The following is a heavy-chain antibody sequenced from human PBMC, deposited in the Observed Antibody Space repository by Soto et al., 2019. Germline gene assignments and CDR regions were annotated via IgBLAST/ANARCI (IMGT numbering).Heavy chain of an antibody. D-gene: IGHD3-22*01. Sequence: PGGSLRLSCAASGFTFSSYSMSWVRQAPGKGLEWVSYISSSSSTIYYADSVKGRFTISRDNAKNSLYLQMNSLRDEDTAVYYCARGPTITMIVGAYFDYWGQGTLVTVSS. V-gene: IGHV3-48*02. J-gene: IGHJ4*02. CDR3: ARGPTITMIVGAYFDY. CDR1: GFTFSSYS. CDR2: ISSSSSTI.